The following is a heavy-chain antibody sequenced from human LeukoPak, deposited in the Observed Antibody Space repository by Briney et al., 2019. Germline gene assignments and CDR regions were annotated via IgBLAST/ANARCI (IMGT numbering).Heavy chain of an antibody. CDR2: IIPDFGAA. CDR3: ARGREITMIATRYYFDY. CDR1: GGTFSSYA. D-gene: IGHD3-22*01. Sequence: ASVKVSCKASGGTFSSYAISWVRQAPGQGLEWVGGIIPDFGAANYAPRFQGRVTITADESTSTAYMDLYSLRSEDTAVYYCARGREITMIATRYYFDYWGQGTLVTVSS. V-gene: IGHV1-69*13. J-gene: IGHJ4*02.